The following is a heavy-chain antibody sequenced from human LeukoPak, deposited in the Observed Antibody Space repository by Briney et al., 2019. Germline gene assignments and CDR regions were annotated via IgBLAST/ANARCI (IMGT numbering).Heavy chain of an antibody. CDR2: IKEVGSEK. Sequence: GGSLRLSCAASGFTFSKYWMRWVRHAAGRGLEWVANIKEVGSEKYYVDSVKGRFTISRDNARNSLYLQMNSLRAEDTAVYYCASGRQLGYWGQGTLVTVSS. J-gene: IGHJ4*02. CDR1: GFTFSKYW. V-gene: IGHV3-7*01. CDR3: ASGRQLGY. D-gene: IGHD6-13*01.